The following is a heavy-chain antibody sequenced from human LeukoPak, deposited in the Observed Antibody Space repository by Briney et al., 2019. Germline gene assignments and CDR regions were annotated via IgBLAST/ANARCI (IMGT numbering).Heavy chain of an antibody. D-gene: IGHD5-12*01. Sequence: ASVKVSCKASGYNFVGYYLHWVRQAPGQGLEWMAWIDPYTGNTHYEQKFQGRITVTRDTSLSTTYMELNWVTSDDTALYYCAREYSASEHWGQGTLVTVSS. V-gene: IGHV1-2*02. J-gene: IGHJ1*01. CDR3: AREYSASEH. CDR2: IDPYTGNT. CDR1: GYNFVGYY.